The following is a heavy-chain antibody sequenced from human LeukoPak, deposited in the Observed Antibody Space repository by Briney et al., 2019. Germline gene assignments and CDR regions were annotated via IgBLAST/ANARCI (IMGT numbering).Heavy chain of an antibody. CDR2: INHSGST. Sequence: SETLSLTCAVYGGSFSGYYWSWTRQPPGKGLEWIGEINHSGSTNYNPSLKSRVTISVDTSKNQFSLKLSSVTAADTAVYYCARWCSSTSCLAHYYYYGMDVWGQGTTVTVSS. CDR1: GGSFSGYY. D-gene: IGHD2-2*01. J-gene: IGHJ6*02. V-gene: IGHV4-34*01. CDR3: ARWCSSTSCLAHYYYYGMDV.